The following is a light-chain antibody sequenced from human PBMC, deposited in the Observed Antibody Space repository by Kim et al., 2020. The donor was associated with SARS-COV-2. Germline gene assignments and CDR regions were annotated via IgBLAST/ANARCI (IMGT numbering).Light chain of an antibody. CDR3: NSRDSTGEV. V-gene: IGLV3-19*01. J-gene: IGLJ2*01. Sequence: SVGFGQTVSITCQGDSRRSYYASWYQQKPGQGPVLVIYGKNNRPSGIPDRFSGSSSGNTASLTITGAQAEDEADYYCNSRDSTGEVFGGGTQLTVL. CDR2: GKN. CDR1: SRRSYY.